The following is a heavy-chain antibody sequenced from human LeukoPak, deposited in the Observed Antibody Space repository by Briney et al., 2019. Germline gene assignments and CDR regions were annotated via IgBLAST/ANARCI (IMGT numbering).Heavy chain of an antibody. CDR2: ISYDGSNK. J-gene: IGHJ4*02. CDR3: ARDSPPYDRGDR. CDR1: GFTFSSYW. D-gene: IGHD5-12*01. Sequence: GGSLRLSCAASGFTFSSYWMHWVRQAPGKGLEWVAVISYDGSNKFYADSVKGRFTISRDSSNYTLYLQMNSLRVEDTAVYYCARDSPPYDRGDRWGQGTLVTVAS. V-gene: IGHV3-30*03.